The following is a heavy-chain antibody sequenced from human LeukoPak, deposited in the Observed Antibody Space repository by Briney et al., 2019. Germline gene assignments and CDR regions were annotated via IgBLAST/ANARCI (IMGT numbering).Heavy chain of an antibody. V-gene: IGHV3-7*01. Sequence: GRSLRLSCAASGLKFSNYLLTWVRQAPGKVLEWVANIKQDRSEQYYVDSVQGRFTISREHAKNSLYLQMNQLRAEDTAVYHCGSRYCTISACFLASYKCMDVWGNGTTVTVSS. CDR1: GLKFSNYL. J-gene: IGHJ6*03. CDR2: IKQDRSEQ. D-gene: IGHD2-8*01. CDR3: GSRYCTISACFLASYKCMDV.